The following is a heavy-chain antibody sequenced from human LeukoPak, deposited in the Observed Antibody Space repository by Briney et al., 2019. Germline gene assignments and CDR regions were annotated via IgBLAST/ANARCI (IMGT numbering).Heavy chain of an antibody. D-gene: IGHD2-15*01. CDR2: IYYSGST. CDR1: GGSISSYY. CDR3: ARRERCGGGNCYTFVF. J-gene: IGHJ4*02. Sequence: PSETLSLTCTVSGGSISSYYWSWIRQPPGKGLEWIGYIYYSGSTNYNPSLKSRVTISVDTSKNQFSLKLSSVTAADTAVYFCARRERCGGGNCYTFVFWGQGTLVTVSS. V-gene: IGHV4-59*08.